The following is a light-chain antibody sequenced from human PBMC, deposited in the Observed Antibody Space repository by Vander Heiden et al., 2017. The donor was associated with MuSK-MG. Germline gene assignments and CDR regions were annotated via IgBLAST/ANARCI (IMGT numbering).Light chain of an antibody. CDR2: QDS. CDR1: KLGDKY. Sequence: SYELTQPPSVSVSPGQTASITCSGDKLGDKYACWYQQTPGQSPVLVIYQDSKGPPGIPERFSGSNSGNTATLTISGTQAMDEADYYCQAWDSSNVVFGGGTKLTVL. J-gene: IGLJ2*01. V-gene: IGLV3-1*01. CDR3: QAWDSSNVV.